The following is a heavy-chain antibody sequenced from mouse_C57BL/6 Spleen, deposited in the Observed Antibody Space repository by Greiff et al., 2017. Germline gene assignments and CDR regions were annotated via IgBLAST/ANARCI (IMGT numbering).Heavy chain of an antibody. Sequence: QVTLKVSGAELVRPGASVTLSCKASGYTFTDYEMHWVKQTPVHGLEWIGAIDPETGGTAYNQKFKGKAILTADKSSSTAYMELRSLTSEDSAVYYCTRWDGYYVRPWCAYWGQGTLVTVSA. J-gene: IGHJ3*01. CDR3: TRWDGYYVRPWCAY. D-gene: IGHD2-3*01. CDR1: GYTFTDYE. V-gene: IGHV1-15*01. CDR2: IDPETGGT.